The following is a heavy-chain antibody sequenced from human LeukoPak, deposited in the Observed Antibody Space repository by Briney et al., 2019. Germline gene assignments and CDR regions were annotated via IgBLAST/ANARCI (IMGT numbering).Heavy chain of an antibody. CDR1: GFTFSSYG. Sequence: GGSLRLSCEASGFTFSSYGTHWVRQAPGKGLEWVAVIWYDGSNKYYADYVKGRVTISRDNSKNTVYLQMNSLRAEDTAVYYCARDDLSGYYSTVDYWGQGTLVTVSS. CDR2: IWYDGSNK. J-gene: IGHJ4*02. V-gene: IGHV3-33*01. CDR3: ARDDLSGYYSTVDY. D-gene: IGHD3-22*01.